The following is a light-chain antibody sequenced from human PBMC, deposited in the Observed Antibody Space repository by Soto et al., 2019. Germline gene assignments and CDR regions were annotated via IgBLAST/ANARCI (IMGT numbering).Light chain of an antibody. CDR3: QQYGTSPLT. V-gene: IGKV3-20*01. CDR2: GGS. Sequence: EIVLTQSPGTLSLSPGERATLSCRASQSVGSSYLAWYQHKPGQAPRLLIHGGSSRATGVPDRFSGSGSETDFTLTISRLEPEDFSVYYCQQYGTSPLTFGQGTRLDIE. CDR1: QSVGSSY. J-gene: IGKJ5*01.